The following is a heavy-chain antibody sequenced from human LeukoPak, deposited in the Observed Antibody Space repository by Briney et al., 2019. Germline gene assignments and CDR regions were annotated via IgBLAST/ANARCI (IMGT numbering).Heavy chain of an antibody. CDR3: AKNPGILINSGRFDC. V-gene: IGHV3-23*01. CDR2: ITNSGAST. CDR1: GFTFSGYA. D-gene: IGHD3-10*01. J-gene: IGHJ4*02. Sequence: GGSLRLSCAASGFTFSGYAMSWVRQAPGKGLEWVSTITNSGASTFYADSVKGRFTTSRDSPKNMLYLQMNSLSAEDTAVYYCAKNPGILINSGRFDCWGQGTLVTVPS.